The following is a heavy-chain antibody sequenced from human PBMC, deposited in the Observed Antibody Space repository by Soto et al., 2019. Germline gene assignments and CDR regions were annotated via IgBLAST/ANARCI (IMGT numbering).Heavy chain of an antibody. J-gene: IGHJ4*02. CDR3: ARESTVRLGDLPF. CDR2: MNPNSGNT. D-gene: IGHD3-16*01. Sequence: QVQLVQSGAEVKKPGASVKVSCKASGYTFTSYDINWVRQATGQGLEWMGWMNPNSGNTGYAQKFQGRVTMTRNTAISTAYMELRSLRSDDTAVYYCARESTVRLGDLPFWGQGTLVTVSS. V-gene: IGHV1-8*01. CDR1: GYTFTSYD.